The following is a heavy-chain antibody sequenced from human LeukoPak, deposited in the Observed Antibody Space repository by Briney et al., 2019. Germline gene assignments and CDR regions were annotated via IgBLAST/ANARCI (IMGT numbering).Heavy chain of an antibody. J-gene: IGHJ5*02. D-gene: IGHD3-3*01. CDR2: IYPGDSDG. CDR1: GYSFTNYW. V-gene: IGHV5-51*01. Sequence: GESLKISCKGSGYSFTNYWIGWVRQMPGKGLEWMGIIYPGDSDGRYSPPFQGQVTISADKSINTAYLQWTSLKASDSAMYYCARLQYDFSPFDPWGQGTLVTVSS. CDR3: ARLQYDFSPFDP.